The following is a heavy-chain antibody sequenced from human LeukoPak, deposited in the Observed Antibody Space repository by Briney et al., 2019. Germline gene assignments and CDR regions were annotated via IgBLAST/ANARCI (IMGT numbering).Heavy chain of an antibody. V-gene: IGHV3-30*02. CDR2: IRYDGSKK. D-gene: IGHD3-22*01. Sequence: GGSLRLSCATSGFTFSNYGMHWVRQAPGKGLEWVVFIRYDGSKKYYTDSVKGRFTISRDNSKNTLSLQMNSLRPEDTGVYYCVKGIDYYDSSGYYYWGQGTLVTVSS. J-gene: IGHJ4*02. CDR1: GFTFSNYG. CDR3: VKGIDYYDSSGYYY.